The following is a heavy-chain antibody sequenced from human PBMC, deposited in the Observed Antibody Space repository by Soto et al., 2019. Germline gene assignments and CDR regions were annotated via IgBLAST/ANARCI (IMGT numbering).Heavy chain of an antibody. Sequence: NPGGSLRLSCAASGLIFSDAWMNWVRQAPGKGLEWVGRINSKTGGGTTDYAAPVKGRFVISRDDSKNILSLQMNSLRTEDTALYFCTIHFHSCSSTDCRELGFWGQGALVTVSS. CDR1: GLIFSDAW. D-gene: IGHD6-13*01. J-gene: IGHJ4*02. V-gene: IGHV3-15*07. CDR2: INSKTGGGTT. CDR3: TIHFHSCSSTDCRELGF.